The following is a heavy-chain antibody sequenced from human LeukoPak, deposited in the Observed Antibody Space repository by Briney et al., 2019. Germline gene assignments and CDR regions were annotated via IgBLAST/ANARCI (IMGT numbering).Heavy chain of an antibody. CDR2: ISAYNGNT. CDR1: GYTFTSYG. V-gene: IGHV1-18*01. CDR3: ARADRITTFGVVIPRFDP. D-gene: IGHD3-3*01. J-gene: IGHJ5*02. Sequence: GTSVKVSCKASGYTFTSYGISWVRQAPGQGLEWMGWISAYNGNTNYAQKLQGRVTMTTDTSTSTAYMELRSLRSDDTAVYYCARADRITTFGVVIPRFDPWGQGTLVTVSS.